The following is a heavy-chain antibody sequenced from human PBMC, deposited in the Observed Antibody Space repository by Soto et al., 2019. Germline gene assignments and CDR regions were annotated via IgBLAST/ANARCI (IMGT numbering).Heavy chain of an antibody. Sequence: GGSLRLSCAASGFTFSSYGMHWVRQAPGKGLEWVAVISYDGSNKYYADSVKGRFTISRDNSKNTLYLQMNSLRAEDRAVYYCAKDGVTMVRGVKTHNWFDPWGQGTLVTVSS. J-gene: IGHJ5*02. CDR1: GFTFSSYG. V-gene: IGHV3-30*18. D-gene: IGHD3-10*01. CDR3: AKDGVTMVRGVKTHNWFDP. CDR2: ISYDGSNK.